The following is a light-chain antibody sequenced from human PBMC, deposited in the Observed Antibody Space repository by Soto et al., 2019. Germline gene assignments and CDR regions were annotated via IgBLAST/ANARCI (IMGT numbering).Light chain of an antibody. CDR3: ASRDDTLGGPV. CDR1: SSNIGNNY. J-gene: IGLJ3*02. Sequence: QSALTQPPSASGTPGQRVAISCSGNSSNIGNNYVYWYQQFPGMAPKLIIYSDRQRPPGVPDRFSGSKSGTSASLAIRGLRSEDEADYHCASRDDTLGGPVFGGGTKLTVL. V-gene: IGLV1-47*02. CDR2: SDR.